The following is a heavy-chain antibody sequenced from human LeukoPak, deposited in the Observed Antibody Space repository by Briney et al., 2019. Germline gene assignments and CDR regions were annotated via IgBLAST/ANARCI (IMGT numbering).Heavy chain of an antibody. CDR2: IIPILGIA. D-gene: IGHD1-1*01. V-gene: IGHV1-69*04. CDR3: ARDQNWNARSHFDY. Sequence: SVKVSCKASGGTFSSYAISWVRQAPGQGLEWMGRIIPILGIANYAQKFQGRVTITAYKSTSTAYMELSSLRSEDTAVYYCARDQNWNARSHFDYWGQGTLVTVSS. J-gene: IGHJ4*02. CDR1: GGTFSSYA.